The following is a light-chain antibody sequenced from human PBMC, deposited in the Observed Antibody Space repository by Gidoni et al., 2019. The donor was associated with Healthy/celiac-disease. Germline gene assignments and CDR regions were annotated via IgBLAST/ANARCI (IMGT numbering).Light chain of an antibody. CDR1: QSVLYSSNNKNY. V-gene: IGKV4-1*01. Sequence: DIVMTQSQDSLAVSLGERATINCKSSQSVLYSSNNKNYLAWYQQKPGQPPKLLIYGASTRESGVPDRFSGSGSGTDFTLTISSLQAEDVAVYYCQQYYSTPLFTFGPXTKVDIK. J-gene: IGKJ3*01. CDR2: GAS. CDR3: QQYYSTPLFT.